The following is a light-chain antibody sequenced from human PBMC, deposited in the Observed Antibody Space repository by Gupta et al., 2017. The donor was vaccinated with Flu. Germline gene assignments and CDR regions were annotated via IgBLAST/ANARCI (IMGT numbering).Light chain of an antibody. V-gene: IGLV2-8*01. CDR3: SALAGSSVL. Sequence: QSALTQPHSASVSPGQSVTISCTGTSSDVGSYDYVSWYQQLPGNAPRFLIYEVNKRPSGGPDRFSGSKSGNTASLTVSGLQAEDEAYYYCSALAGSSVLFGGGTHLIVL. CDR2: EVN. J-gene: IGLJ2*01. CDR1: SSDVGSYDY.